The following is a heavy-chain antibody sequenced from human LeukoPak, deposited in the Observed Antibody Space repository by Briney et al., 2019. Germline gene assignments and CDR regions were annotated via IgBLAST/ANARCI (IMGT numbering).Heavy chain of an antibody. CDR2: TYYRSKWYN. CDR1: GDSVSSNSAA. V-gene: IGHV6-1*01. J-gene: IGHJ3*02. D-gene: IGHD6-13*01. CDR3: ARDKGIAAAGNDAFDI. Sequence: SQTLSLTCAISGDSVSSNSAAWNWIRQSPSRGLEWLGRTYYRSKWYNDYAVSVKSRITINPDTSKNQFSLQLNSVTPEDTAVYYCARDKGIAAAGNDAFDIWGQGTMVTVSS.